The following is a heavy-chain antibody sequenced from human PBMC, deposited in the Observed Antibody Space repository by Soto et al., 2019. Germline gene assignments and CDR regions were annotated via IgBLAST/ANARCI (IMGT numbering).Heavy chain of an antibody. Sequence: HPGGSLRLSCAASGFTFSSYAMHWVRQAPGKGLEWVAVISYDGSNKYYADSVKGRFTISRDNSKNTLYLQMNSLRAEDTAVYYCAEGGPYNPLDYWGQGTLVTVSS. V-gene: IGHV3-30-3*01. CDR2: ISYDGSNK. CDR3: AEGGPYNPLDY. D-gene: IGHD1-1*01. CDR1: GFTFSSYA. J-gene: IGHJ4*02.